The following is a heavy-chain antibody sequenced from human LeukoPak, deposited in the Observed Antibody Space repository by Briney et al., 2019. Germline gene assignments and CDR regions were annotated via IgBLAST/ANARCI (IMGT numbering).Heavy chain of an antibody. J-gene: IGHJ6*03. V-gene: IGHV3-11*04. D-gene: IGHD7-27*01. CDR3: ARGGETGDRFLYYYYYMDV. CDR1: GFTFRDYY. Sequence: PGGTLRLSCAASGFTFRDYYMSWIRQAPGKGLEWVSYISSSSSTIYYADLVKRRFTIFGDNAKNSLYLQMNSLRAEDTAVYYCARGGETGDRFLYYYYYMDVWGKGTMVTVSS. CDR2: ISSSSSTI.